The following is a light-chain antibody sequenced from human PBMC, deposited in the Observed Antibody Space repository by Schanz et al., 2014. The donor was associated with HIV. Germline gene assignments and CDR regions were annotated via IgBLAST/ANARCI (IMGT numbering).Light chain of an antibody. Sequence: QSVLTQPPSASGSPGQSVTISCTGTSRDIGSYNFVSWYQHHPAEPPKLIIYEVNKRPSGVPNRFSGSKSGNTASLTVSGLQADDEADYYCQSYDSSLSVVVFGGGTKVTVL. CDR1: SRDIGSYNF. CDR3: QSYDSSLSVVV. V-gene: IGLV2-8*01. CDR2: EVN. J-gene: IGLJ2*01.